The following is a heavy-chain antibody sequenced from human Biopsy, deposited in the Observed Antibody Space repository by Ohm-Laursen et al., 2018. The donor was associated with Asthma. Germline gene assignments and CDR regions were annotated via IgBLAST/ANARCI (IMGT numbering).Heavy chain of an antibody. J-gene: IGHJ4*01. D-gene: IGHD3-22*01. CDR2: ISWNSGNI. V-gene: IGHV3-9*01. Sequence: SLRLSCAASGFTFTSAWMSWVRQSPGKGLEWVSSISWNSGNIDYADSVKGRFTISRDNAKNSLYLQMQSLRPEDTAFYYCAKSADYYDSTDYLDFWGRGTLVTVSS. CDR1: GFTFTSAW. CDR3: AKSADYYDSTDYLDF.